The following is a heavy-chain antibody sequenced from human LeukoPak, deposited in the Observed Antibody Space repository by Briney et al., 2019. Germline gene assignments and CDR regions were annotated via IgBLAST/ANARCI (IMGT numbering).Heavy chain of an antibody. CDR2: IGTSGDT. Sequence: GGSLGLSCAGSGVNLNDYHMHLVPLGVGEGLPWVSAIGTSGDTYYSGSVRGRFFISRDAARNSLYLQMNSLRADDSAVYYCVATGQRYLGSARTGHYYGMDVWGRGTTVTVSS. CDR3: VATGQRYLGSARTGHYYGMDV. V-gene: IGHV3-13*01. D-gene: IGHD3-10*01. CDR1: GVNLNDYH. J-gene: IGHJ6*02.